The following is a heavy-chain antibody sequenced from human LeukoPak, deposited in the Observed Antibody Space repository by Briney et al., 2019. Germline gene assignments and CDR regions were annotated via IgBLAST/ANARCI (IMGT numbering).Heavy chain of an antibody. CDR2: IYYSGST. J-gene: IGHJ4*02. V-gene: IGHV4-59*11. Sequence: SETLSLTCTVSGGSISSHYWSWIRQPPGKGLEWIGYIYYSGSTNYNPSLKSRVTISVDTSKNQFSLKLSSVTAADTAVYYCARDGGTTSGFFDYWGQGTLVTVSS. D-gene: IGHD1-14*01. CDR3: ARDGGTTSGFFDY. CDR1: GGSISSHY.